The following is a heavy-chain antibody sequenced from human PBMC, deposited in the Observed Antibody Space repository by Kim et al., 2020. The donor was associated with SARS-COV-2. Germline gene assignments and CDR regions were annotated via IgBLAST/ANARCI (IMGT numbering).Heavy chain of an antibody. J-gene: IGHJ3*02. Sequence: GGSLRLSCAASGFTFSSYWMHWVRQAPGKGLVWVSRINSDGSSTSYADSVKGRFTISRDNAKNTLYLQMNSLRAEDTAVYYCARRNRWAPIAAAGKGDAFDIWGQGTMVTVSS. CDR3: ARRNRWAPIAAAGKGDAFDI. V-gene: IGHV3-74*01. CDR2: INSDGSST. CDR1: GFTFSSYW. D-gene: IGHD6-13*01.